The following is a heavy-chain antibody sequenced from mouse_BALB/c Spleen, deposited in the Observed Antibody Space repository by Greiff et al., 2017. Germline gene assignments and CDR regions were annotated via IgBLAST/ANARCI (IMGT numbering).Heavy chain of an antibody. V-gene: IGHV1-77*01. CDR3: ARRDGYWYFDV. CDR2: IYPGSGST. J-gene: IGHJ1*01. CDR1: GYTFTDYV. Sequence: LVESGPELVKPGASVKMSCKASGYTFTDYVISWVKQRTGQGLEWIGEIYPGSGSTYYNEKFKGKATLTADKSSNTAYMQLSSLTSEDSAVYFCARRDGYWYFDVWGAGTTVTVSS.